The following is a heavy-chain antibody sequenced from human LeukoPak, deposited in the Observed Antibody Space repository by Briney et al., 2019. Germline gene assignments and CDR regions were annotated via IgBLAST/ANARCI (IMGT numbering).Heavy chain of an antibody. V-gene: IGHV1-2*02. CDR2: INPNSGGT. Sequence: ASVKVSCKASGYTFTGYYMHWVRQAPGQGLEWMGWINPNSGGTNYAQKFQGRVTMTRDTSISTAYMELSRLRSEDTAVYYCASSTVTTDSSFDYWGQGTLVTVSS. CDR3: ASSTVTTDSSFDY. J-gene: IGHJ4*02. CDR1: GYTFTGYY. D-gene: IGHD4-17*01.